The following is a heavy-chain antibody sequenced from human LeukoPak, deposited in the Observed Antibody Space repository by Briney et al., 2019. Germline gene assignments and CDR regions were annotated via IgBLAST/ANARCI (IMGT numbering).Heavy chain of an antibody. J-gene: IGHJ4*02. CDR3: ARNGDDSSDYYYFDY. Sequence: PSETLSLTCAVSGDSISGGDYSWSWIRQPPGKGLEWIGYIYNSGSTKYNPSLKSRVTISVDTSKNQFSLKLNSVTAADTAVYYCARNGDDSSDYYYFDYWGQGTLVTVSS. V-gene: IGHV4-30-4*07. CDR2: IYNSGST. CDR1: GDSISGGDYS. D-gene: IGHD3-22*01.